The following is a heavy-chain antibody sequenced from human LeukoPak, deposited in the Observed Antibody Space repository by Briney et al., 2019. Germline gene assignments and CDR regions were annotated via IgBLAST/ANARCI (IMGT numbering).Heavy chain of an antibody. Sequence: GGSLRLSCAASGFTFSDYYMSWIRQAPGKGLEWVSYISSSGSTIYYADSVKGRFTISRDNAKNSLYLQMNSLRAEDTAVYYCARAGSIAVAGTGPYYYYGMDVWGQGTTVTVSS. D-gene: IGHD6-19*01. V-gene: IGHV3-11*04. J-gene: IGHJ6*02. CDR1: GFTFSDYY. CDR2: ISSSGSTI. CDR3: ARAGSIAVAGTGPYYYYGMDV.